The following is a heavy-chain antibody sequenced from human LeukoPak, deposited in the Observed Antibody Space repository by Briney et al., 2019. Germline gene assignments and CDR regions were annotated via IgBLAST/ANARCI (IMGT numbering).Heavy chain of an antibody. CDR2: INTDGSST. Sequence: GGSLRLSCAASGFTFSSHWIHWVRQGPGKGLVWVSRINTDGSSTIYADSVKGRFTISRDNAKNTLYLQMNSLRVEDTAVYYCARGGSPPEALGDAFGIWGRGTMVTVSS. J-gene: IGHJ3*02. V-gene: IGHV3-74*01. D-gene: IGHD1-26*01. CDR3: ARGGSPPEALGDAFGI. CDR1: GFTFSSHW.